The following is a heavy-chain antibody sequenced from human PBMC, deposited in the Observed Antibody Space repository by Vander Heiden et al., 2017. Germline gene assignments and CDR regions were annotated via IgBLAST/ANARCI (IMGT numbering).Heavy chain of an antibody. CDR1: GFPFSSYA. V-gene: IGHV3-23*01. D-gene: IGHD6-13*01. CDR2: VSGSGGST. J-gene: IGHJ5*02. Sequence: EVQLLESGGGLVQPGGSLRLSCAASGFPFSSYAMSWVRQAPGKGLEWVSAVSGSGGSTYYADSVKGRFTISRDNSKNTLFLQMKSLRAEDTAIYYCAKAAAAGINWFDPWGQGTLVTVSS. CDR3: AKAAAAGINWFDP.